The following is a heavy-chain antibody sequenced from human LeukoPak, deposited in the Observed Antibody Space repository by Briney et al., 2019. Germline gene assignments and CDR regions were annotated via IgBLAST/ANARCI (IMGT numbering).Heavy chain of an antibody. J-gene: IGHJ4*02. CDR1: GFSFVNNA. CDR3: AKYINVPGTQLLGDY. V-gene: IGHV3-23*01. D-gene: IGHD1-1*01. Sequence: GGSLRLSCAASGFSFVNNAMGWIRQAPGKGLEWVSGICASGRCTFYAAPVSGRFTVSRNNFNNSLYLQMNNLRAEDTAVYYCAKYINVPGTQLLGDYWGQGALVTVSS. CDR2: ICASGRCT.